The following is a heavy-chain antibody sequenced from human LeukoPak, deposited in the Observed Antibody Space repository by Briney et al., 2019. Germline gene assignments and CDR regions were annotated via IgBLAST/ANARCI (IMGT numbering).Heavy chain of an antibody. Sequence: SQTLSLTCIVSGGSISSGGYYWSWIRQHPGKGLEWIGYIYYSGSTYYNPSLKSRVTISVDTSKNQFSLKLSSVTAADTAVCYCARVYDSSGYYLDYWGQGTLVTVSS. V-gene: IGHV4-31*03. CDR2: IYYSGST. CDR1: GGSISSGGYY. CDR3: ARVYDSSGYYLDY. J-gene: IGHJ4*02. D-gene: IGHD3-22*01.